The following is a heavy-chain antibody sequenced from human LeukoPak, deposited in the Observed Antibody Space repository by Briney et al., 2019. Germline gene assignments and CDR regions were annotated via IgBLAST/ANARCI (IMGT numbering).Heavy chain of an antibody. D-gene: IGHD2-2*01. Sequence: ASVKVSCKASGYTFTGYYMHWVRQAPGQGLEWMGWINPNSGGTNYAQKFQGRVTMTRDTSISTAYMELSRLRSDDTAVYYCARDEGDIVVVPAAMALWGQGTLVTVSS. J-gene: IGHJ4*02. CDR1: GYTFTGYY. V-gene: IGHV1-2*02. CDR3: ARDEGDIVVVPAAMAL. CDR2: INPNSGGT.